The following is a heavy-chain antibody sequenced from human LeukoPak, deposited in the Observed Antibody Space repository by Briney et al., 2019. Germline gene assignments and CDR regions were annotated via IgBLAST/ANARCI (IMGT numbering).Heavy chain of an antibody. Sequence: SQTLSLTCAVSGDSVSSNSAAWNWIRQSPSRGLEWLGRTYYRSKWYNDYAVSVKSRITINPDTSKNQFSLQLNSVTPEDTAVYYCARVGADQLPPYYYYGMDVWGQGTTGTVSS. CDR2: TYYRSKWYN. D-gene: IGHD2-2*01. J-gene: IGHJ6*02. V-gene: IGHV6-1*01. CDR3: ARVGADQLPPYYYYGMDV. CDR1: GDSVSSNSAA.